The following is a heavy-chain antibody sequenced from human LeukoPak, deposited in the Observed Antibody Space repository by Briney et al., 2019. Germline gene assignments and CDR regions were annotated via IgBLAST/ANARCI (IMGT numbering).Heavy chain of an antibody. Sequence: KPSETLSLTCSVSGGSISGYYWSWIRQPPGKGLEWIGYIYSTGGTNYNPSLKSRVIISLDTSKNQFSLGLSSVTAADTAVYYCARDFCSDGSCYSYFHYWGQGILVTVSS. CDR1: GGSISGYY. D-gene: IGHD2-15*01. CDR2: IYSTGGT. CDR3: ARDFCSDGSCYSYFHY. V-gene: IGHV4-59*01. J-gene: IGHJ4*02.